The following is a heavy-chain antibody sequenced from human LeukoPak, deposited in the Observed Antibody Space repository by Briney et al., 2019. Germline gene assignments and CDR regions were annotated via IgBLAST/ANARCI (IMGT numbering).Heavy chain of an antibody. J-gene: IGHJ4*02. CDR2: ISYSGRT. CDR1: DGSISSNSYY. CDR3: AQSRFLSFGELLHPFDN. Sequence: SETLSLTCTVSDGSISSNSYYWGWIRQPPGKGLEWIGSISYSGRTYYNPSLESRVTISVDASKNQFSLELNSVTTADTAVYYCAQSRFLSFGELLHPFDNWGQGTLVTVSS. D-gene: IGHD3-10*01. V-gene: IGHV4-39*07.